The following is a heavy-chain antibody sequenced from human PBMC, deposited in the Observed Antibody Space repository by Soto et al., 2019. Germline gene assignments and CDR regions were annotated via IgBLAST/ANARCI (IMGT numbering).Heavy chain of an antibody. CDR1: GYGFTTYD. CDR3: ARGRYGDY. CDR2: ISAHNGNT. J-gene: IGHJ4*02. V-gene: IGHV1-18*01. D-gene: IGHD1-1*01. Sequence: QVHLVQSGAEVKKPGASVKVSCKGSGYGFTTYDITWVRQAPGQGLEWMAWISAHNGNTNYAQKLQGRVTVTRDTSTSTAYMELRSLRSDDTAVYYCARGRYGDYWDQGALVTVSS.